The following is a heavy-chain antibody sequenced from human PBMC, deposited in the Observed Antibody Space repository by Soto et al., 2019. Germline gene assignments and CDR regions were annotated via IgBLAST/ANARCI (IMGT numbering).Heavy chain of an antibody. Sequence: GGSLRLSCVASGFTFSNFGLSWVRQAPGKGLEWVSSISSSDKYIYYADSVKGRFTISRDNAKNSLSLQMNSLRADDTAVYYCARVFCRGDCYSPLDYWGQGTLVTV. J-gene: IGHJ4*02. D-gene: IGHD2-21*02. CDR2: ISSSDKYI. CDR3: ARVFCRGDCYSPLDY. V-gene: IGHV3-21*01. CDR1: GFTFSNFG.